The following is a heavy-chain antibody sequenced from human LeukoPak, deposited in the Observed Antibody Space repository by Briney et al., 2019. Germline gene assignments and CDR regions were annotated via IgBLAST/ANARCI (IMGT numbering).Heavy chain of an antibody. V-gene: IGHV4-31*03. CDR1: GGSISSGGYY. D-gene: IGHD2-2*01. J-gene: IGHJ4*02. Sequence: SQTLSLTCTVSGGSISSGGYYWSWIRQHPGKGLEWIGYIYYSGSTYYNPSLKSRVTISVDTSKNQFSLKLSSVTAADTAVYYCARAPDGRPAAKVPLYYFDYWGQGTLVNVSS. CDR3: ARAPDGRPAAKVPLYYFDY. CDR2: IYYSGST.